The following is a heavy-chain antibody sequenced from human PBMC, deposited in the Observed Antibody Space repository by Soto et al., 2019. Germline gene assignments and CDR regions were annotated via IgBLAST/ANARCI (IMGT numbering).Heavy chain of an antibody. D-gene: IGHD1-1*01. V-gene: IGHV1-18*04. CDR3: ARNWTTSGMDV. J-gene: IGHJ6*02. CDR1: GYVFTSYG. CDR2: ISIYHAYT. Sequence: QVQLVQSGAELKKPGASVKVSCKASGYVFTSYGISWVRQAPGQGLEWMGWISIYHAYTHSAQKVHGRVTMSTDTSTTTAYMELRSLTSAYTGVYYCARNWTTSGMDVWGQGTTVTVSS.